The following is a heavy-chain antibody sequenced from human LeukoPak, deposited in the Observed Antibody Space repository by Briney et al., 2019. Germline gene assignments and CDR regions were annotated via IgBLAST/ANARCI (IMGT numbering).Heavy chain of an antibody. Sequence: PSETLSLTCTVSGDSIRTYYWSWIRQPAEKGLEWIGRIYTSGSTNYNPSLKSRVTMSVDTSKNQFSLKLNSVTAADTAVYYCARDGGGSLYGMDVWGQGTTVTVSS. CDR2: IYTSGST. D-gene: IGHD2-15*01. J-gene: IGHJ6*02. CDR3: ARDGGGSLYGMDV. CDR1: GDSIRTYY. V-gene: IGHV4-4*07.